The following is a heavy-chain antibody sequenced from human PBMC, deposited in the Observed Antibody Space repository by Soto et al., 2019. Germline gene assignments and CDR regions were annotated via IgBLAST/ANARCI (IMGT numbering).Heavy chain of an antibody. Sequence: EVQLVESGGGLVKPGGPLRLSCAASGFTFSSYSMNWVRQAPGKGLEWVSSISSSSSYIYYADSVKGRFTISRDNAKNSLYLQMNSLRAEDTAVYYCARGLYYYDSSGYYGNWGQGTLVTVSS. CDR1: GFTFSSYS. V-gene: IGHV3-21*01. CDR2: ISSSSSYI. CDR3: ARGLYYYDSSGYYGN. J-gene: IGHJ4*02. D-gene: IGHD3-22*01.